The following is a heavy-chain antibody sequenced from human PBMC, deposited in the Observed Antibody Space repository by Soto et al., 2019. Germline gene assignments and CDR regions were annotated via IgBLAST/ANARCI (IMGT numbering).Heavy chain of an antibody. D-gene: IGHD1-20*01. V-gene: IGHV4-30-4*01. J-gene: IGHJ3*02. CDR3: ARGGGITGTNGRYDAFDI. Sequence: QVQLQESGPGLVKPSQTLSLTCTVSGGSISSGDYYWSWIRQPPGKGLEWIGYIYYSGSTYYNPSLKSRVTISVDTSKNQFSLKLSSVTAADTAVYYCARGGGITGTNGRYDAFDIWGQGKMVTVSS. CDR2: IYYSGST. CDR1: GGSISSGDYY.